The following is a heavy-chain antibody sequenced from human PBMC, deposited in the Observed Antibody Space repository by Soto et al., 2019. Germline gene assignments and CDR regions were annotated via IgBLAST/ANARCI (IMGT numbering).Heavy chain of an antibody. V-gene: IGHV3-33*01. CDR3: ARDKIYGSGCSDL. D-gene: IGHD3-10*01. J-gene: IGHJ2*01. Sequence: LRLSCEASGFTFSSHGMHWVRQAPGKGLEWVAVIWYDGTNKYYTDSLKGRFTISRDNSKNTLYLQMNSLTAEDTAVYYCARDKIYGSGCSDLWGRGTLVTFSS. CDR2: IWYDGTNK. CDR1: GFTFSSHG.